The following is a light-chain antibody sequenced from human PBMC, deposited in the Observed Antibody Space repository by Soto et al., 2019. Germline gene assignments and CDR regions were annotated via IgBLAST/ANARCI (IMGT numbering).Light chain of an antibody. V-gene: IGKV1-27*01. J-gene: IGKJ1*01. CDR3: QHYGRAHAPWT. CDR2: AAS. Sequence: DIQMTQSPSALSASVVERVTISCRTRQDISNYLAWYQQKPGKVPKLLIYAASSLRSGVPSRFTASAFGTDFTLTISSLQPQDVATYYCQHYGRAHAPWTFGEGTKVDIK. CDR1: QDISNY.